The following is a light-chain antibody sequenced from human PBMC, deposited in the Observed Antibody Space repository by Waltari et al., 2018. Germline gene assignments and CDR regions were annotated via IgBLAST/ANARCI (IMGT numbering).Light chain of an antibody. J-gene: IGKJ1*01. CDR2: DAS. Sequence: EIVLTQSPATLSLSPGERATLSCRASQSVSSDLAWYQQKPGQGPRLLIYDASNRATGIPARLSCSGSETDFTLTISSLEPEDFAVYYCQQRSSWPWTFGQGTKVDVK. CDR1: QSVSSD. V-gene: IGKV3-11*01. CDR3: QQRSSWPWT.